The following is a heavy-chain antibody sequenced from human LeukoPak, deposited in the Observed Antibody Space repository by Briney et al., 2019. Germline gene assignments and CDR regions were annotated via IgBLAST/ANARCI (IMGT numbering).Heavy chain of an antibody. V-gene: IGHV3-30*04. CDR3: ARVRYLIAVAGTDY. CDR2: ISYDGSSK. D-gene: IGHD6-19*01. J-gene: IGHJ4*02. Sequence: GGSLRLSCAASGFNFNNYAMSWVRQAPGKGLEWVALISYDGSSKHYADSVEGRFTISRDNSKNTLYLQMNSLRAEDTAVYYCARVRYLIAVAGTDYWGQGTLVTVSS. CDR1: GFNFNNYA.